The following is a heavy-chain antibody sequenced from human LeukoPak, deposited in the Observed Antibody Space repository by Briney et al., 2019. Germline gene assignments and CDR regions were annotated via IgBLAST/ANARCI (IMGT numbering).Heavy chain of an antibody. D-gene: IGHD3-10*01. Sequence: SVKVSCKASGDTFSNYAFNWVRQAPGQGLEWMGGSIPGYGSVNYAPTFQGRVSITTDGSASTVSLDLSSLTSEDTAVYYCATGPYYASGGRFDPWGPGTLVTVSS. V-gene: IGHV1-69*05. J-gene: IGHJ5*02. CDR3: ATGPYYASGGRFDP. CDR1: GDTFSNYA. CDR2: SIPGYGSV.